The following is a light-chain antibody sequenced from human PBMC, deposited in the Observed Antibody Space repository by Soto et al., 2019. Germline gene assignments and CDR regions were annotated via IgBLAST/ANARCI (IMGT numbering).Light chain of an antibody. Sequence: QSALTQPPSVSGAPGQRVTICCTGSSSNIGAGYDVHWYQQLPGTAPKVLIFGNYNRPSGVPDRFSGSKSGTSASLAITGLQAEDEADYYCQSYDSSLSGFYVFGTGTKVTVL. V-gene: IGLV1-40*01. CDR1: SSNIGAGYD. CDR2: GNY. J-gene: IGLJ1*01. CDR3: QSYDSSLSGFYV.